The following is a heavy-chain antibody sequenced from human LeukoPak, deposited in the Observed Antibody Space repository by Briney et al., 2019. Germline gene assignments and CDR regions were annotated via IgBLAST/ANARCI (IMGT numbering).Heavy chain of an antibody. CDR1: GGSISTYY. V-gene: IGHV4-59*08. CDR2: IHYTGST. Sequence: PSETLSLTCTVSGGSISTYYWSWIRQPPGKGLEWIGYIHYTGSTKYEPSLKSRVTISGDTSKDQFSLKLSSVTAADTAVYYCARHTTSSGRYFDLWGRGTLVTVSS. CDR3: ARHTTSSGRYFDL. J-gene: IGHJ2*01. D-gene: IGHD1-26*01.